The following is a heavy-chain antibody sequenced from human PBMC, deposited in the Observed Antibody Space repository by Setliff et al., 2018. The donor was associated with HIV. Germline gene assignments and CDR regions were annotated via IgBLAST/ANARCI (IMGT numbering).Heavy chain of an antibody. D-gene: IGHD5-12*01. V-gene: IGHV3-30*04. CDR2: ISYDGSNK. Sequence: PGGSLRLSCAASGFTFSSYAMHWVRQAPGKGLEWVAVISYDGSNKYYADSVKGRFTISRDNSKNTLYLQMNSLRAEDTAVYYCARDLGAAVATICDYWGQGTLVTVSS. CDR1: GFTFSSYA. CDR3: ARDLGAAVATICDY. J-gene: IGHJ4*02.